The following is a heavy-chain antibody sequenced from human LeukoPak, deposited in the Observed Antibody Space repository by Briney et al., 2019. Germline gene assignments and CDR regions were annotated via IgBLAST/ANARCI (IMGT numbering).Heavy chain of an antibody. V-gene: IGHV3-23*01. Sequence: PGGSLRLSCAASGFTFSSYAMSWVRQAPGKGLEWVSAISGSGGSTYYADSVKGRFTISRDNSKNTLYLQMNSLRAEDTAVYYCAKDGWVEAVPAAIGGQPWGRKFDYWGQGTLVTVSS. CDR2: ISGSGGST. D-gene: IGHD2-2*01. CDR1: GFTFSSYA. J-gene: IGHJ4*02. CDR3: AKDGWVEAVPAAIGGQPWGRKFDY.